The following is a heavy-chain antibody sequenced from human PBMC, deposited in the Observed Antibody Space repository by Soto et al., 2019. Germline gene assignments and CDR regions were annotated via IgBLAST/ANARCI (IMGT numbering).Heavy chain of an antibody. CDR2: IIPIFGTA. Sequence: SVKVSCKASGGTFSSYAISWVRQAPGQGLEWMGGIIPIFGTANYAQKFQGRVTITADKSTSTAYMELSSLRSEDTAVYYCARELSALWFGELFSGMDVWGQGTTVTVS. CDR1: GGTFSSYA. CDR3: ARELSALWFGELFSGMDV. D-gene: IGHD3-10*01. V-gene: IGHV1-69*06. J-gene: IGHJ6*02.